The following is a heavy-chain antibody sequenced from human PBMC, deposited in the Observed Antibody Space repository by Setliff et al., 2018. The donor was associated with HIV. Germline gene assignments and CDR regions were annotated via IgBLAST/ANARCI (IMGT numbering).Heavy chain of an antibody. Sequence: GGSLRLSCTASGFTFSSYAMSWVRQAPGKGLEWVSGIYSGGSSTYYADSVKGRFTISRDNSKNTLYLQMNSLRAEDTAVYYCAKGADDGLMDVWGKGTTVTVSS. CDR2: IYSGGSST. D-gene: IGHD3-3*01. J-gene: IGHJ6*03. V-gene: IGHV3-23*03. CDR1: GFTFSSYA. CDR3: AKGADDGLMDV.